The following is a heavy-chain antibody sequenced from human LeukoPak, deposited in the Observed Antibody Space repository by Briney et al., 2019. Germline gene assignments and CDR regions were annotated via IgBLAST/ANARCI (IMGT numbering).Heavy chain of an antibody. Sequence: GGSLRLSCAASGFTFSSYAMHWVRQAPGKGLEWVAVISYDGSNKYYADSVKGRFTISRDNSKNTLYLQMNSLRAEDTAVYYCAREPTIFGVVITYYFDYWGQGTLVTVSS. J-gene: IGHJ4*02. CDR3: AREPTIFGVVITYYFDY. CDR1: GFTFSSYA. V-gene: IGHV3-30-3*01. CDR2: ISYDGSNK. D-gene: IGHD3-3*01.